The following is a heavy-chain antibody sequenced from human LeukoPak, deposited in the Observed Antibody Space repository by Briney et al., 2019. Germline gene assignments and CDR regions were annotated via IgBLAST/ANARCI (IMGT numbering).Heavy chain of an antibody. CDR2: INTDGSST. CDR1: GFTFSSYW. Sequence: GGSLRLSCAASGFTFSSYWMYWVRQAPGKGLVWVSRINTDGSSTSYADTVKGRFSISRDNAKNTLDLQMNSLRADDTAVYYCAGQTGATTTGGYYFDHWGQGTLVPVSS. V-gene: IGHV3-74*01. J-gene: IGHJ4*02. D-gene: IGHD1-26*01. CDR3: AGQTGATTTGGYYFDH.